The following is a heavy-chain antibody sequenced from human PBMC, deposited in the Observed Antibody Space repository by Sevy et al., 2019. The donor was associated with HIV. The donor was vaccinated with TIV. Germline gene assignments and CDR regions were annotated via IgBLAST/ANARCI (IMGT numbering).Heavy chain of an antibody. CDR1: GFTISSYW. V-gene: IGHV3-7*01. D-gene: IGHD6-13*01. CDR2: INQGGNQK. CDR3: ARGPSGAAAGRFDS. Sequence: GGSLRLSCAASGFTISSYWINWVRQAPGEGLEWVANINQGGNQKHYMDSVKGRFTISRDNAENAVYLQMNSRRVEDTAVYYCARGPSGAAAGRFDSWGQGTLVTVSS. J-gene: IGHJ4*02.